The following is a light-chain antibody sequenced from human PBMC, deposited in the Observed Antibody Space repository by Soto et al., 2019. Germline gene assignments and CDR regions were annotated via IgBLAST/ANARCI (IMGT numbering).Light chain of an antibody. J-gene: IGLJ2*01. V-gene: IGLV1-47*02. CDR2: ADS. Sequence: QSVLTQAPSASGTPGQRVTILWSGSKSNIGSNEVYWYQHLPGMAPKFLIYADSLRPSGVPDRFSASKSVTSASLTIDGLRSEDEAKYYCALCDDSVFGKIFGGGTKLTVL. CDR1: KSNIGSNE. CDR3: ALCDDSVFGKI.